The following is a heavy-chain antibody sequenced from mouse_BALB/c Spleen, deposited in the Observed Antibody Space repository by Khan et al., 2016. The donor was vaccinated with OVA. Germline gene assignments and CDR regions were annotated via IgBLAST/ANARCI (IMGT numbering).Heavy chain of an antibody. D-gene: IGHD1-1*02. Sequence: EVQLVESGGDLVKTGGSLKLSCAASGFTFSTYGMSWVRQTPDKRLEWVATISSGGHYTYYIDSVKGRFPISSDHAKNILVLQRTMLRSEDTAMYYCARLAYYYNSEGFAYWGRGTLVTVSA. CDR2: ISSGGHYT. CDR1: GFTFSTYG. CDR3: ARLAYYYNSEGFAY. V-gene: IGHV5-6*01. J-gene: IGHJ3*01.